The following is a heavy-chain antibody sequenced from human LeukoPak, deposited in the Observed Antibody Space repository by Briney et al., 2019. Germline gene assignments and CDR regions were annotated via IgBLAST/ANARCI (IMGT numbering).Heavy chain of an antibody. J-gene: IGHJ4*02. D-gene: IGHD1-26*01. CDR3: ARLRRNWEPNFDY. CDR1: GGTFSSYA. V-gene: IGHV1-18*01. Sequence: GSSVKVSCKASGGTFSSYAFSWVRQAPGQGLEWMGWISAYNGNTNYAQKLQGRVTMTTDTSTSTAYMELRSLRSDDTAVYYCARLRRNWEPNFDYWGQGTLVTVSS. CDR2: ISAYNGNT.